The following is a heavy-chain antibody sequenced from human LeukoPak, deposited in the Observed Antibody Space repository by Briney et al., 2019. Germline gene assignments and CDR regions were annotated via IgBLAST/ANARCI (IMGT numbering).Heavy chain of an antibody. V-gene: IGHV3-53*01. CDR2: IYDSGTT. CDR1: GFTVSSNY. CDR3: AGRRSSGWYAY. Sequence: GGSLRLSCATSGFTVSSNYMSWVRQAPGKGLEWVSVIYDSGTTCYADSVKGRFLIFRDTSKNTVDLQMNSLRVEDTAVYYCAGRRSSGWYAYWGQGTLVTVSS. J-gene: IGHJ4*02. D-gene: IGHD6-19*01.